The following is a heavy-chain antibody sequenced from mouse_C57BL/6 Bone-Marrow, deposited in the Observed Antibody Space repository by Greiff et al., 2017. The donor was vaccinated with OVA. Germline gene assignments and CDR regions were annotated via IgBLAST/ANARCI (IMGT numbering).Heavy chain of an antibody. V-gene: IGHV1-82*01. CDR3: ADYGSSLACFAY. Sequence: QVQLQQSGPELVKPGASVKISCKASGYAFSSSWMNWVKQRPGKGLEWIGRIYPGDGDTNYNGKFKGKATLTADKSSSAAYMQLSSLTSEDSAVYFCADYGSSLACFAYWGQGTLVTVSA. J-gene: IGHJ3*01. CDR1: GYAFSSSW. CDR2: IYPGDGDT. D-gene: IGHD1-1*01.